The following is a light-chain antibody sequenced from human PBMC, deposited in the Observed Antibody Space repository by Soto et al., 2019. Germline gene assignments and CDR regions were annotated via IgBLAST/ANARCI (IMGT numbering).Light chain of an antibody. CDR1: QGISNY. J-gene: IGKJ1*01. V-gene: IGKV1-27*01. CDR3: QKYNSAPRT. Sequence: DIPMTQSPSSLSASVGDRVSITGRASQGISNYLAGYQQKPGKVPKLLIYAASTLQSGVPSRFSGSGSGTEFTLTIRSLQPEDVATYYCQKYNSAPRTFGQGTKVEIK. CDR2: AAS.